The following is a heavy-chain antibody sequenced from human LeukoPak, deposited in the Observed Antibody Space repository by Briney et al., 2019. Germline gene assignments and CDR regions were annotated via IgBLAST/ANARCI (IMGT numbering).Heavy chain of an antibody. CDR1: GYTFTSYG. CDR2: ISAYNGNT. J-gene: IGHJ4*02. Sequence: ASVKVSCKAPGYTFTSYGISWVRQAPGQGLEWMGWISAYNGNTNYAQKLQGRVTMTTDTSTSTAYMELRSLRSDDTAVYYCARARGSSWYGGYYFDYWGQGTLATVSS. V-gene: IGHV1-18*01. D-gene: IGHD6-13*01. CDR3: ARARGSSWYGGYYFDY.